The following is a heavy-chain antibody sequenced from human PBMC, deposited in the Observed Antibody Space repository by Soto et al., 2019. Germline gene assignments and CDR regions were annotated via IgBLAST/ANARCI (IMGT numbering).Heavy chain of an antibody. CDR3: ARDRGRAAADNWFDP. J-gene: IGHJ5*02. D-gene: IGHD6-13*01. CDR2: IRYDGSNK. CDR1: GFTFSNHD. V-gene: IGHV3-33*01. Sequence: QVQLVESGGGVVQPGRSLRLSCAASGFTFSNHDMHWVRQAPGKGLEWVAGIRYDGSNKNYADSGKGRFTISRDSSTNTLYLQMNSLISEDTAIYYGARDRGRAAADNWFDPWGQGTLVTVSS.